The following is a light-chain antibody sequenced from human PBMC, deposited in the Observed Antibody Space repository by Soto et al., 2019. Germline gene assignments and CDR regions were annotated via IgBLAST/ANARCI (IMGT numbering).Light chain of an antibody. CDR3: QQYNSYPLT. J-gene: IGKJ4*01. V-gene: IGKV1-5*03. CDR2: KAS. Sequence: IKMSQSPSTLSAYVRDRVTITCRASQTISSWLAWYQQKPGQAPKLLIYKASSLESAVPSRFSGSGSGTEFTLTISGLQPDDFATYYCQQYNSYPLTFGGGSK. CDR1: QTISSW.